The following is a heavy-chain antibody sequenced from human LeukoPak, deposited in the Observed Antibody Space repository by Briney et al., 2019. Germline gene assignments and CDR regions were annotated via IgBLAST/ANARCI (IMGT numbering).Heavy chain of an antibody. CDR2: LWYDGTNK. CDR1: EFSFSSYV. Sequence: GGSLRLSCEASEFSFSSYVMHWVRQAPGKGLQGVASLWYDGTNKYHADSVKGRFTISRDNSHRTLYLQMNSLRAEDTAVYYCARARNNYDSSGYSALDYWGQGTLVTVSS. J-gene: IGHJ4*02. CDR3: ARARNNYDSSGYSALDY. V-gene: IGHV3-33*01. D-gene: IGHD3-22*01.